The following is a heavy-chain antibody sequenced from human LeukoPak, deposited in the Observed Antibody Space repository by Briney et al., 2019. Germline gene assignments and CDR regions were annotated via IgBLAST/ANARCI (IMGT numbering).Heavy chain of an antibody. Sequence: PGRSLRLSCAASGFTFSSYAMHWVRRAPGKGLEWVAVISYDGSYKYYADSVKGRFTISRDNSKSTLYLQMNSLRAEDTAVYYCARNLDSSVYPDYWGQGTLVTVSS. D-gene: IGHD3-22*01. J-gene: IGHJ4*02. CDR2: ISYDGSYK. V-gene: IGHV3-30-3*01. CDR3: ARNLDSSVYPDY. CDR1: GFTFSSYA.